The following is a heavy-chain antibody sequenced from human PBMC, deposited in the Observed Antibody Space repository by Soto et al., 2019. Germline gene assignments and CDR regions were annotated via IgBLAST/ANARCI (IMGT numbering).Heavy chain of an antibody. J-gene: IGHJ6*02. CDR2: IIPIFRTP. CDR3: ARDKAREQLGGNYYYTLDV. D-gene: IGHD1-1*01. Sequence: QVQLVQSGAEVVKPGSSVNVSCKASGDTFDTFAISWVRRSPGQGLEWMGGIIPIFRTPDYGQKFQGRVTITAAESTSTAYTELSSLRSEETAVYYCARDKAREQLGGNYYYTLDVWGQGTTVTVSS. CDR1: GDTFDTFA. V-gene: IGHV1-69*12.